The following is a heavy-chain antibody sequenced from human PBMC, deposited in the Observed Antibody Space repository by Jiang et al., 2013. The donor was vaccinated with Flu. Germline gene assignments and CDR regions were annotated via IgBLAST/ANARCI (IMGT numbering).Heavy chain of an antibody. CDR3: ATIHYCSGGSCHEFGGWNFDY. CDR1: GYSFTTYW. D-gene: IGHD2-15*01. Sequence: GAEVKKPGESLKISCKCSGYSFTTYWIGWVRQMPGKGLEWMGVIYPGDSDTKYSPAFEGQVTLSVDKSINTAYLQWNSLKASDNAIYYCATIHYCSGGSCHEFGGWNFDYWGQGTL. V-gene: IGHV5-51*01. CDR2: IYPGDSDT. J-gene: IGHJ4*02.